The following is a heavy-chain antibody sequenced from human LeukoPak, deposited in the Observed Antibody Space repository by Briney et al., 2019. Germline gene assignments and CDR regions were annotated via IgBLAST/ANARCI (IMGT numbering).Heavy chain of an antibody. CDR3: AIAAAGSWYHYYGMDV. CDR2: IYSGGST. V-gene: IGHV3-66*01. CDR1: GFTVSSNY. J-gene: IGHJ6*02. Sequence: PGGSLRLSCAASGFTVSSNYMSWVRQAPGKGLEWVSVIYSGGSTYYADSVKGRFTISRDNSKNTLYLQMNSLRAEDTAVYYCAIAAAGSWYHYYGMDVWGQGTTVTVSS. D-gene: IGHD6-13*01.